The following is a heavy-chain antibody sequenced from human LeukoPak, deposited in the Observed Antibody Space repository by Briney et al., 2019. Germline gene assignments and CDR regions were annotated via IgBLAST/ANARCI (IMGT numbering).Heavy chain of an antibody. J-gene: IGHJ3*02. D-gene: IGHD3-9*01. CDR3: ARDGHDILTGYPSLGAFDI. CDR2: IYHSGST. V-gene: IGHV4-39*07. Sequence: SETLSLTCTVSGGSISSSSYYWGWIRQPPGKGLEWIGSIYHSGSTYYNPSLKSRVTIAVETSKNQFSLKLSSVTAADTAVYYCARDGHDILTGYPSLGAFDIWGQGTMVTVSS. CDR1: GGSISSSSYY.